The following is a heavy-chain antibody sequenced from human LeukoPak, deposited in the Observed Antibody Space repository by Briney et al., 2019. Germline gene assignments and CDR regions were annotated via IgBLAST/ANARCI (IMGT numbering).Heavy chain of an antibody. CDR2: ISGGSSYI. J-gene: IGHJ4*02. CDR1: GFTFNAYT. V-gene: IGHV3-21*01. D-gene: IGHD6-13*01. CDR3: ARGISAAGMGY. Sequence: GGSLRLSCAASGFTFNAYTMNWVRQAPGKGLEWVSSISGGSSYIYYADSVKGRFTMSRDNAKNSLFLQMNSLGAEDTAVYYCARGISAAGMGYWGQGTLVTVSS.